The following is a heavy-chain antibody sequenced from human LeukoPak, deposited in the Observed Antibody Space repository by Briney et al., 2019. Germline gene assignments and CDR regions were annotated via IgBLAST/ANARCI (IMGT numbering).Heavy chain of an antibody. J-gene: IGHJ4*02. CDR3: AKVGQQLVRRFDY. V-gene: IGHV3-23*01. D-gene: IGHD6-13*01. CDR1: GFTFSSYA. Sequence: GGSLRLSGAASGFTFSSYAMSWVRQAPGKGLEWVSAISGSGGSTYYADSVKGRFTISRDNSKNTLYLQMNSLRAEDTAVYYCAKVGQQLVRRFDYWGQGTLVTVSS. CDR2: ISGSGGST.